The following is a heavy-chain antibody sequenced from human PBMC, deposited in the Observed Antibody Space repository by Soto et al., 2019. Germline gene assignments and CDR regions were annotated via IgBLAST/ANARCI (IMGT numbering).Heavy chain of an antibody. V-gene: IGHV3-7*03. CDR2: IKTDGSET. J-gene: IGHJ4*02. Sequence: GGSLRLSCAASGFTFSSFWMSWVRQAPGKGLEWVANIKTDGSETHYVDSVKGRFTISRDNPKTSLFLQMNSLRVEDTAVYFCTSDRYPRFYHGSGSYPYYWGQGTPAPVSS. CDR3: TSDRYPRFYHGSGSYPYY. D-gene: IGHD3-10*01. CDR1: GFTFSSFW.